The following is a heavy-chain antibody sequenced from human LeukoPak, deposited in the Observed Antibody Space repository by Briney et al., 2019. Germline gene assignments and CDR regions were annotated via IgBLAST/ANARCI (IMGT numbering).Heavy chain of an antibody. CDR3: AKQFSGFGELFKPFFDY. CDR1: GFTFSSYV. J-gene: IGHJ4*02. CDR2: ISYDGSNE. V-gene: IGHV3-30*04. Sequence: PGGSLRLSCAASGFTFSSYVMHWVRQAPGKGLEWVAIISYDGSNEYYADSVKGRFTISRDNSKNTLYLQMNSLRAEDTAVYYCAKQFSGFGELFKPFFDYWGQGTLVTVSS. D-gene: IGHD3-10*01.